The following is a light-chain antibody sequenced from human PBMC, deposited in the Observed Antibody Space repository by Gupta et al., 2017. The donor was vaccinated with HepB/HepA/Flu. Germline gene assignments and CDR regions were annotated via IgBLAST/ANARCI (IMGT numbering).Light chain of an antibody. V-gene: IGKV3-20*01. CDR2: GAS. Sequence: ETVLTQSPGTLSLSPGERATLSCRASQSVTNTYIAWYQQKPGQAPRLLIYGASSRAPGIPDRFSGSGSGTDFTLTINRLEPEDFAVYYCHQHGYSYLTFGGGTRVEIK. CDR3: HQHGYSYLT. CDR1: QSVTNTY. J-gene: IGKJ4*01.